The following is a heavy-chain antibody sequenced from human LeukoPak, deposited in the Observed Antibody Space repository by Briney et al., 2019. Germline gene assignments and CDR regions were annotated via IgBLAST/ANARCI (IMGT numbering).Heavy chain of an antibody. J-gene: IGHJ4*02. V-gene: IGHV1-2*02. CDR1: VYTFTGYY. CDR2: INSNRGGT. CDR3: ARDSSGY. Sequence: ASVNVSCKASVYTFTGYYMHWVRQAPGQGLEWMGWINSNRGGTNYAQKFQARVTMTRDTSISTAYMELSSLRSDDTAVYYCARDSSGYWGQGTLVTVSS. D-gene: IGHD1-26*01.